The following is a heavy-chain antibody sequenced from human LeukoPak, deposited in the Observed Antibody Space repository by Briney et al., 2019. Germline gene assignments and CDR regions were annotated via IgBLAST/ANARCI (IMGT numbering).Heavy chain of an antibody. D-gene: IGHD6-13*01. Sequence: PGGSLRLSCAASGFTFSSYAMHWVRQAPGKGLEWVAVISYDGSNKYYADSVKGRFTISRDNSKNTLYLQMNSLRAEDTAVYYCAKSPYSSSWFLFDYWGQGTLVTVSS. CDR3: AKSPYSSSWFLFDY. CDR1: GFTFSSYA. J-gene: IGHJ4*02. CDR2: ISYDGSNK. V-gene: IGHV3-30-3*02.